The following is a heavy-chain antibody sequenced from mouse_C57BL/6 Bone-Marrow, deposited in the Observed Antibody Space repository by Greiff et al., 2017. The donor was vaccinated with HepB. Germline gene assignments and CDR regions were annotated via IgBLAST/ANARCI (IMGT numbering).Heavy chain of an antibody. V-gene: IGHV5-9*01. CDR1: GFTFSSYT. CDR2: ISGGGGNT. Sequence: EVKLMESGGGLVKPGGSLKLSCAASGFTFSSYTMSWVRQTPEKRLEWVATISGGGGNTYYPDSVKGRFTISRDNAKNTLYLQMSSLRSEDTALYYCARQTRFAYWGQGTLVTVSA. CDR3: ARQTRFAY. J-gene: IGHJ3*01.